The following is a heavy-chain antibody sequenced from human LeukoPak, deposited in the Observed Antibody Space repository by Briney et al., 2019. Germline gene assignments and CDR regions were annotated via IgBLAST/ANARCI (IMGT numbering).Heavy chain of an antibody. D-gene: IGHD3-3*01. CDR2: ISGSSSNI. CDR3: ARPRVGVGDKVQDY. Sequence: GGSLRLSCAASGFVFRTYTMTWFRQAPGKGLEGVASISGSSSNIYYTDSVKGRFTISRDNAKNSLYLQMNSLRAEDTAVYYCARPRVGVGDKVQDYWGQGTLVTVSP. V-gene: IGHV3-21*01. J-gene: IGHJ4*02. CDR1: GFVFRTYT.